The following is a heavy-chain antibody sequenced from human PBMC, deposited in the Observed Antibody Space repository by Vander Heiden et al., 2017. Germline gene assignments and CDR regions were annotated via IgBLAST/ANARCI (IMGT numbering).Heavy chain of an antibody. CDR2: IRNSARSYTT. D-gene: IGHD2-15*01. Sequence: EVQLVESGGDLVQPGGSLRLSCAGSGFPFSEYHMDWVRQPPGKGLEWVCRIRNSARSYTTEYAASVKGRFTVSRDDSKRSVYLQMNSLKTEDTAVYYCSRSEDGNIMDVWGQGTTVTVSS. CDR3: SRSEDGNIMDV. V-gene: IGHV3-72*01. J-gene: IGHJ6*02. CDR1: GFPFSEYH.